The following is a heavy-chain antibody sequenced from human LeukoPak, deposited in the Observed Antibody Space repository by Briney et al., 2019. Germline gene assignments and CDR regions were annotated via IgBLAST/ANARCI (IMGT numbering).Heavy chain of an antibody. CDR3: ARATAGTIDFDY. Sequence: ASVKVSCKASGYTFTGYYMHWARQAPGQGLEWMGWINPNSGGTNYAQKFQGRVTMTRDTSISTAYMELSRLRSDDTAVYYCARATAGTIDFDYWGQGTLVTVSS. D-gene: IGHD6-13*01. CDR1: GYTFTGYY. J-gene: IGHJ4*02. CDR2: INPNSGGT. V-gene: IGHV1-2*02.